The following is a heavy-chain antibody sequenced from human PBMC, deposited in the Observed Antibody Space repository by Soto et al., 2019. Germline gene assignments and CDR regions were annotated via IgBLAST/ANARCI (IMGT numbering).Heavy chain of an antibody. CDR2: INPSGDAT. V-gene: IGHV1-46*03. CDR1: GYSVTSYY. Sequence: QVQLVQSGAEVRKPGASVKVSCKASGYSVTSYYIHWVRQAPGQGLEWMGIINPSGDATTYAQRFQGRVTMTRDTSTNTIYMGLSSLRSEDTAVYFCASLGPWFWEPWRGQYFDFWGQGTLVTVSS. D-gene: IGHD3-10*01. CDR3: ASLGPWFWEPWRGQYFDF. J-gene: IGHJ4*02.